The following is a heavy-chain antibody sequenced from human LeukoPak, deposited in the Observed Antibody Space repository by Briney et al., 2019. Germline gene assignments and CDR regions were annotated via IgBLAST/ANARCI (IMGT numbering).Heavy chain of an antibody. J-gene: IGHJ6*02. V-gene: IGHV3-30-3*01. CDR1: GFTFSSYA. Sequence: GGSLRLSCAASGFTFSSYAMHWVRQAPGKGLEWVAVISYDGSNKCYADSVKGRFTISRDNSKNTLYLQMNSLRAEDTAVYYCARGKGNSSSWYPVFYYYYYYGMDVWGQGTTVTVSS. CDR2: ISYDGSNK. CDR3: ARGKGNSSSWYPVFYYYYYYGMDV. D-gene: IGHD6-13*01.